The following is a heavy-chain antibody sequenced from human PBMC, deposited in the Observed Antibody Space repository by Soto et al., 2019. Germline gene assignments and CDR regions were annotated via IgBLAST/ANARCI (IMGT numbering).Heavy chain of an antibody. D-gene: IGHD3-22*01. V-gene: IGHV3-30-3*01. CDR2: ITSEGYTK. CDR1: GFIISTYA. CDR3: AREAYYYDGDAYGGLSYYGIDV. J-gene: IGHJ6*02. Sequence: QVLLVESGGGVVQAGGSLRLSCAAPGFIISTYAMYWVRQAPGKGLEWVALITSEGYTKYYADSVRGRFTISRDNSKNTLYLEMNSLRDEDTAVYYCAREAYYYDGDAYGGLSYYGIDVWGQGTTVTVSS.